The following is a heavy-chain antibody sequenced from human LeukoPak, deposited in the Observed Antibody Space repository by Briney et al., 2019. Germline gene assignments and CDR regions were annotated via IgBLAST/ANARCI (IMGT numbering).Heavy chain of an antibody. V-gene: IGHV1-69*04. Sequence: SVKVSCKASGGTFSSYAISWVRQAPGQGLEWMGRIIPIFGIANYAQKFQGRVTITADKSTSTAYMELSSLRSEDTAVYCCARETCYDSSGSQASRYFDYWGQGTLVTVSS. D-gene: IGHD3-22*01. CDR1: GGTFSSYA. CDR2: IIPIFGIA. J-gene: IGHJ4*02. CDR3: ARETCYDSSGSQASRYFDY.